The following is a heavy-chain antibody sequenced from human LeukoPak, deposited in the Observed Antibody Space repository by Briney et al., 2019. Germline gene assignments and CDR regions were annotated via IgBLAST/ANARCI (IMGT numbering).Heavy chain of an antibody. Sequence: GGSLRLSCAASGFTFSSYGMNWVRQAPGKGLEWVAVITHDGSNKYYVDSVKGRFTISRDNAKNSLYLQMNSLRPEDTAVYYCAKDIARGLLWFGELNYFDYWGQGTLVTVSS. CDR1: GFTFSSYG. CDR2: ITHDGSNK. CDR3: AKDIARGLLWFGELNYFDY. J-gene: IGHJ4*02. V-gene: IGHV3-30*18. D-gene: IGHD3-10*01.